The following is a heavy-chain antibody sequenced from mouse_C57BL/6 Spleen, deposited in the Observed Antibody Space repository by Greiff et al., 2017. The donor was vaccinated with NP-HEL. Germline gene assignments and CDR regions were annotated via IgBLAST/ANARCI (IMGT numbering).Heavy chain of an antibody. J-gene: IGHJ2*01. Sequence: QVQLQQPGAELVKPGASVKLSCKASGYTFTRYWMHWVKQRPGQGLEWIGMIHPNSGSTNYNEKFQSKATLTVDNSSSTAYMQLSSLTSEDAAVYYGARGAHYGSSEGDWGQGTTLTVSS. CDR2: IHPNSGST. CDR1: GYTFTRYW. V-gene: IGHV1-64*01. D-gene: IGHD1-1*01. CDR3: ARGAHYGSSEGD.